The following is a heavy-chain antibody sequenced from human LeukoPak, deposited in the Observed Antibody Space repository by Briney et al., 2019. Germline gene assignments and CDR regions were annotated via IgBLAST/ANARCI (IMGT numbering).Heavy chain of an antibody. Sequence: PSETLSLTCTVSGGSISSYYWSWIRQPPGKGLEWIGYIYYSGSTNYNPSLKSRVTISVDTSKNQFSLKLSSVTAADTAVYYCARREWGYAVSVWGKGTTVIVSS. CDR3: ARREWGYAVSV. CDR2: IYYSGST. V-gene: IGHV4-59*01. CDR1: GGSISSYY. D-gene: IGHD2-2*01. J-gene: IGHJ6*04.